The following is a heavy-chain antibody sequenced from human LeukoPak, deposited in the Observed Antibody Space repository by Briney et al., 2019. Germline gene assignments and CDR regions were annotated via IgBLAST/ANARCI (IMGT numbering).Heavy chain of an antibody. Sequence: GGSLRLSCAASGFAFDGYAMHWVRQAPGKGLEWVSGISWSSGSICYADSVKGRFTISRDNAKNSLYLQMNSLRAEDTALYYCAKEIKARLHGGYDYWGQGTLVTVSS. V-gene: IGHV3-9*01. D-gene: IGHD5-12*01. CDR3: AKEIKARLHGGYDY. J-gene: IGHJ4*02. CDR2: ISWSSGSI. CDR1: GFAFDGYA.